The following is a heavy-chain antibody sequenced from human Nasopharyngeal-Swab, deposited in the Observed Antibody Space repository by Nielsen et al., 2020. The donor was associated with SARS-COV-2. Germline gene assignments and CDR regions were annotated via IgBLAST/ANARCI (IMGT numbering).Heavy chain of an antibody. V-gene: IGHV3-11*03. CDR3: ATTRGLGPGGRFES. CDR2: ISNSGSST. Sequence: GESLKISCAASGFTFSDYYMSWIRQAPGKGLEWVSYISNSGSSTNYADSVRGRFTISRDNAKNSLYLQMSSLRAEDTAVYYCATTRGLGPGGRFESWGQGTLVTVSS. D-gene: IGHD1-1*01. J-gene: IGHJ5*01. CDR1: GFTFSDYY.